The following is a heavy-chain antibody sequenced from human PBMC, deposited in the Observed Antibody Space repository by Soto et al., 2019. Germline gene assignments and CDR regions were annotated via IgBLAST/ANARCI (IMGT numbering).Heavy chain of an antibody. D-gene: IGHD3-9*01. Sequence: SVKVSCKASGGTFSSYAISWVRQAPGQGLEWMGGIIPIFGTANYAQKFQGRVTITADESTSTAYMELSSLRSEDTAVYYCAREGGLLTGYPHHYFDYWGQGTLVTVSS. J-gene: IGHJ4*02. CDR3: AREGGLLTGYPHHYFDY. V-gene: IGHV1-69*13. CDR2: IIPIFGTA. CDR1: GGTFSSYA.